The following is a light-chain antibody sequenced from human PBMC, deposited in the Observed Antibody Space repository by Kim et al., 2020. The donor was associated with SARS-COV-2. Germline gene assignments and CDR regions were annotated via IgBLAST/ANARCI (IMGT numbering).Light chain of an antibody. CDR2: DAS. CDR1: QSVSSY. V-gene: IGKV3-11*01. J-gene: IGKJ2*01. Sequence: LSLSPGERATLSCRARQSVSSYLAWYQHKPGQAPRLLIYDASNRATGIPARFSGSGSGTDFTLTISSLEPEDFAVYYCQQRSNWYTFGQGTKLEI. CDR3: QQRSNWYT.